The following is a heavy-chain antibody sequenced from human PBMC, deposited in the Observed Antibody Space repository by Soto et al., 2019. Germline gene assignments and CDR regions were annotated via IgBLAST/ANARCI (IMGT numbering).Heavy chain of an antibody. CDR3: AKDSGSGSYTGYYYGMDV. D-gene: IGHD1-26*01. V-gene: IGHV3-30*18. Sequence: PGGSLRLSCATSGFTFSTYATHWLRQAPGKGLEWMASISYDGDNKYYADSVKGRFTISRDNSKNTLYLQMNSLRAEDTAVYYCAKDSGSGSYTGYYYGMDVWGQGTTVTVSS. CDR1: GFTFSTYA. J-gene: IGHJ6*02. CDR2: ISYDGDNK.